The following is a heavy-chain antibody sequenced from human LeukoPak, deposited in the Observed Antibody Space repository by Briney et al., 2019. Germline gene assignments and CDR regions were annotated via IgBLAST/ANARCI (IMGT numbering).Heavy chain of an antibody. Sequence: GGSLRLSCAASGFTLSSYAMQWVRQAPGKGLEWVAVISYDGSNKYYADSVKGRFTISRDNSKNTLYLQMNSLRAEDTAVYCCARDAGSGYWEYYFDYWGQGTLVTVSS. V-gene: IGHV3-30*01. CDR2: ISYDGSNK. CDR3: ARDAGSGYWEYYFDY. CDR1: GFTLSSYA. J-gene: IGHJ4*02. D-gene: IGHD3-3*01.